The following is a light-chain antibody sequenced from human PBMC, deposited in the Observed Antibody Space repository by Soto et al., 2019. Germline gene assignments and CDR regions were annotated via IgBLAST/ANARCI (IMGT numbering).Light chain of an antibody. CDR3: QHQGT. J-gene: IGKJ1*01. CDR1: QSINSW. V-gene: IGKV1-5*01. Sequence: DIPMTQSPSTLSASVGDRVTITCRASQSINSWLAWYQQKPGKAPKLLIYDASSLERGVPSRFSGSASGTEFTLTISSLQPDDFATYYCQHQGTFGPGTKVEVK. CDR2: DAS.